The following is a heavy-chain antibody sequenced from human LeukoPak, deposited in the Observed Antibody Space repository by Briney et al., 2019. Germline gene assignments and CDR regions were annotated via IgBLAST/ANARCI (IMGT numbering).Heavy chain of an antibody. D-gene: IGHD1-26*01. CDR1: GGSISSGGYY. CDR2: IYYSGST. J-gene: IGHJ4*02. V-gene: IGHV4-31*03. CDR3: ARDRVVGAID. Sequence: PSETLSLTCTVSGGSISSGGYYWSWIRQHPGKGLEWIGYIYYSGSTYYNPSLKSRVTISVDTSKNQFSLKLSSVTAADTAVYYCARDRVVGAIDWGQGTLVTVSS.